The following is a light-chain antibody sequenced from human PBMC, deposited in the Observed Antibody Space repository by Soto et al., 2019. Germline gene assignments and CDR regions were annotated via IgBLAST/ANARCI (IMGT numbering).Light chain of an antibody. J-gene: IGLJ2*01. V-gene: IGLV2-14*01. CDR3: SSYTSSSTL. CDR1: SSDVGGYNY. CDR2: VVR. Sequence: QSALTQPASVSGSPGQSITISCTGTSSDVGGYNYVSWYQQHPGKAPKLIIYVVRNRPSGVSSRFSGSKSGNTASLTISGLQAEDEADYYCSSYTSSSTLFGGGTKLTVL.